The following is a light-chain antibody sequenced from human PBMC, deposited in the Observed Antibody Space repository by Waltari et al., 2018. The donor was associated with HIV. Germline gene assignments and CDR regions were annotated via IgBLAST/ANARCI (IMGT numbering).Light chain of an antibody. V-gene: IGKV3D-15*01. CDR1: QNLGAN. J-gene: IGKJ1*01. CDR3: QQYLDWPPWT. CDR2: GAS. Sequence: EIVMTQSPATLSVSPGQRVTLPCRASQNLGANLAWYQQRPGQPPRLLIHGASSRDPGIPARFTGRGTGTDFTLQISNLQSDDSGVYYCQQYLDWPPWTFGQGTKV.